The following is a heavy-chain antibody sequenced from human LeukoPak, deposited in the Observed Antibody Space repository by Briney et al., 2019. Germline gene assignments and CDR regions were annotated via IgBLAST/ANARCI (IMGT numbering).Heavy chain of an antibody. V-gene: IGHV4-4*07. CDR1: GGSISSYY. J-gene: IGHJ4*02. CDR2: IYTSGST. D-gene: IGHD3-9*01. CDR3: ARGDILTGYFYFDY. Sequence: SETLSLTCTVSGGSISSYYWSWIRQPARKGLEWIGRIYTSGSTNYNPSLKSRVTMSVDTSKNQFSLKLSSVTAADTAVYYCARGDILTGYFYFDYWGQGTLVTVSS.